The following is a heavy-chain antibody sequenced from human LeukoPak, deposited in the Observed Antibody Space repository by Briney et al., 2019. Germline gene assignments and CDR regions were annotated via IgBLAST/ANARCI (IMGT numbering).Heavy chain of an antibody. Sequence: ASVKISCKASGYTFTNYDINWVRQATGQGLEWMGWMNPNSGNTDYAQKFQGRVTMTRNTSITTAYMELSILRSEDTAIYYCARGGPVAATHKYFQYWGQGTLVTVSS. V-gene: IGHV1-8*01. CDR2: MNPNSGNT. CDR1: GYTFTNYD. J-gene: IGHJ1*01. D-gene: IGHD6-19*01. CDR3: ARGGPVAATHKYFQY.